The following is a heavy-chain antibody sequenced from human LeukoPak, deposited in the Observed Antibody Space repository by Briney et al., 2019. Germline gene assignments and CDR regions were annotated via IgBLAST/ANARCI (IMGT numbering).Heavy chain of an antibody. Sequence: TGGSLRLSCVASGFTFDDYAMHWVRQAPGKGLEWGLGLTWNGGSRAYGDSVKGRLTTSRDNAKKSLYLQMNSLTTEDMALYYCAKGLGSAYLGGAFDIWGQGTMVTVSS. CDR1: GFTFDDYA. CDR2: LTWNGGSR. V-gene: IGHV3-9*03. CDR3: AKGLGSAYLGGAFDI. J-gene: IGHJ3*02. D-gene: IGHD3-10*01.